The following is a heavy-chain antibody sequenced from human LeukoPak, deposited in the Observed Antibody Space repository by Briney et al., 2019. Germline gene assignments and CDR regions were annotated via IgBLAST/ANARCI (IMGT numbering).Heavy chain of an antibody. V-gene: IGHV1-46*01. CDR2: INPSGGST. D-gene: IGHD6-19*01. Sequence: ASVKVSCKASGYTFTSYYMHWVRQAPGQGLEWMGIINPSGGSTSYAQKFQGRVTMTRDTSTSTVHMELSSLRSEDTAVYYCARAGTRGSSGWPISDDAFDIWGQGTMVTVSS. J-gene: IGHJ3*02. CDR3: ARAGTRGSSGWPISDDAFDI. CDR1: GYTFTSYY.